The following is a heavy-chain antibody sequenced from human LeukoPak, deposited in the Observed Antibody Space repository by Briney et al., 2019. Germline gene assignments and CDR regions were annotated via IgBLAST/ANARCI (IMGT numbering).Heavy chain of an antibody. V-gene: IGHV4-38-2*02. CDR2: IYHSGST. Sequence: PSETLSLTCTVSGYSISSGYYWGWIRQPPGKGLEWIGSIYHSGSTYYNPSLKSRVTISVDTSKNQFSLKLSSVTAADTAVYYCARGNAQGYSYGYVIYYYYMDVWGKGTTVTVSS. D-gene: IGHD5-18*01. CDR1: GYSISSGYY. CDR3: ARGNAQGYSYGYVIYYYYMDV. J-gene: IGHJ6*03.